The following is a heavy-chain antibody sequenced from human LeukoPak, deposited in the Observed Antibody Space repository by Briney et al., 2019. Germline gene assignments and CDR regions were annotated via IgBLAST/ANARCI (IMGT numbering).Heavy chain of an antibody. CDR2: IRSKAYGGTT. Sequence: GGSLRLSCTASGFTFGDYAMSWFRQAPGKGLEWVGFIRSKAYGGTTEYAASVKGRFTISRDDSKSIAYLQMNSLKTEDTAVYYCTRDQLLGKGYSSSWFPLGGGQGTLVTVSS. J-gene: IGHJ4*02. CDR3: TRDQLLGKGYSSSWFPLG. V-gene: IGHV3-49*03. D-gene: IGHD6-13*01. CDR1: GFTFGDYA.